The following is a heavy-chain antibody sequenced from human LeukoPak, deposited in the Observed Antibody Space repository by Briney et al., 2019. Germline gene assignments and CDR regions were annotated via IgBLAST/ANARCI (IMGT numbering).Heavy chain of an antibody. Sequence: PGGSLRLSCAASGFTFSSYAMSWVRQAPGKGLEWVAVISYDGSNKYYADSVKGRFTISRDNSKNTLYLQMNSLRAEDTAVHYCAKASLQSYYFDYWGQGTLVTVSS. CDR3: AKASLQSYYFDY. CDR1: GFTFSSYA. V-gene: IGHV3-30*18. J-gene: IGHJ4*02. D-gene: IGHD4-11*01. CDR2: ISYDGSNK.